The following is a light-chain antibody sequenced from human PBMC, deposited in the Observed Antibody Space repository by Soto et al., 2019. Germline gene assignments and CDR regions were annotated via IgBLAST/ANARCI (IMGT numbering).Light chain of an antibody. CDR3: QQYGTSPLT. CDR1: QSVSSSY. CDR2: GAS. V-gene: IGKV3-20*01. Sequence: ENVLTQSPGTLSLSPGERATLSCRASQSVSSSYFAWYQKKPDQAPSLLIYGASSRATGIPDRFSGSGSGTDFTLTISRLEPEDFAVYYCQQYGTSPLTFGGGTKVEIK. J-gene: IGKJ4*01.